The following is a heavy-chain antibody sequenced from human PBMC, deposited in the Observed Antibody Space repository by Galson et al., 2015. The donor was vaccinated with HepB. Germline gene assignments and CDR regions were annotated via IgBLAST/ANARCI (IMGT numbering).Heavy chain of an antibody. CDR3: AKGPGYSSGWYGNYFDY. Sequence: SLRLSCAASGFTFDDYAMHWVRQAPGKGLEWVSLISWDGGSTYYADSVKGRFTISRDNSKNSLYLQMNSLRAEDTALYYCAKGPGYSSGWYGNYFDYWGQGTLVTVSS. CDR1: GFTFDDYA. J-gene: IGHJ4*02. V-gene: IGHV3-43D*03. D-gene: IGHD6-19*01. CDR2: ISWDGGST.